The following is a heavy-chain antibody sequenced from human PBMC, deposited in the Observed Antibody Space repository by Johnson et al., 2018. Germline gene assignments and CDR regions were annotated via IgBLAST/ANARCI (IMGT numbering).Heavy chain of an antibody. CDR3: TRVPDYGDYGGYYYMDV. D-gene: IGHD4-17*01. CDR1: GFTFGDYA. V-gene: IGHV3-49*03. CDR2: IRSKAYGGTT. J-gene: IGHJ6*03. Sequence: VQLQESGGGLVQPGRSLRLSCTASGFTFGDYAMSWFRQAPGKGLEWVGFIRSKAYGGTTEYAASVKGRFTISRNDSKSIAYLQMNSLKTEDTAVYYCTRVPDYGDYGGYYYMDVWGKGTTVTVSS.